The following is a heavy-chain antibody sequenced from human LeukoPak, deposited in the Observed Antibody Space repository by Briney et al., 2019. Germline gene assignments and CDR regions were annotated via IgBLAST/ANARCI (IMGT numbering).Heavy chain of an antibody. CDR3: ARDVAAAGHFDY. V-gene: IGHV4-39*07. CDR2: IYYSGST. J-gene: IGHJ4*02. Sequence: SETLSLTCTVSGGSISSSSYYWGWIRQPPGKGLEWIGSIYYSGSTDHNPSLKSRVTISVDTSKNQFSLKLSSVTAPDTAVYYCARDVAAAGHFDYWGQGILVTVSS. CDR1: GGSISSSSYY. D-gene: IGHD6-13*01.